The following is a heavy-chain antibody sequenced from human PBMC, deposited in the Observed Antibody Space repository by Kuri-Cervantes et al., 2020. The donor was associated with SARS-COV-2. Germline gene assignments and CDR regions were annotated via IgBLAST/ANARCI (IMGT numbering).Heavy chain of an antibody. CDR2: ISSSSSYI. Sequence: GESLKISCAASGFTFSSYSMNWVRQAPGKGLEWVSSISSSSSYIYYADSVKGRFTISRDNSKNTLYLQMNSLRVEDTAVYYCARGRIVVPAGKLRRDMKIDHWGQGTLVTVSS. CDR3: ARGRIVVPAGKLRRDMKIDH. CDR1: GFTFSSYS. J-gene: IGHJ4*02. V-gene: IGHV3-21*01. D-gene: IGHD2-2*01.